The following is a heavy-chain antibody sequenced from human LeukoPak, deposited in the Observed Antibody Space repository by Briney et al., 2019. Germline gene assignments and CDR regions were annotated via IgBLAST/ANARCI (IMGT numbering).Heavy chain of an antibody. V-gene: IGHV4-34*01. D-gene: IGHD3-3*01. CDR2: INHSGST. CDR3: ARSYYDFWSGYYSVDAFDI. J-gene: IGHJ3*02. CDR1: GGSFSGYY. Sequence: SETLSLTCAVYGGSFSGYYWSWIRQPPGKGLEWIGEINHSGSTNYNPSLKSRVTISVDTSKNQFSLKLSSVTAADTAVYYCARSYYDFWSGYYSVDAFDIWGQGTMVTVSS.